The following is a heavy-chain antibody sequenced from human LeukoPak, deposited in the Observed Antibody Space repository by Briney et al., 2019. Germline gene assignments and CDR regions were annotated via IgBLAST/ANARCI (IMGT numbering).Heavy chain of an antibody. CDR1: GFTFNKYA. D-gene: IGHD6-13*01. Sequence: GGSLRLSCAASGFTFNKYAMNWVRQAPGKGLEWVSVISGGDGTTYYADSLKGRFTISRDNSKNTLYLQMNSLRAEDTAVYYCAKLATRAVAGAFDYWGHGTLVTVSS. CDR2: ISGGDGTT. V-gene: IGHV3-23*01. CDR3: AKLATRAVAGAFDY. J-gene: IGHJ4*01.